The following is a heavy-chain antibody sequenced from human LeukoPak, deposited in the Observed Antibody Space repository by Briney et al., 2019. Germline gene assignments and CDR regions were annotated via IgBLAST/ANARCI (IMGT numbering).Heavy chain of an antibody. D-gene: IGHD3-22*01. CDR3: ARRYYDSSGSIDY. Sequence: SGTLSLTCAVYGGSFSGYYWSWIRQPPGKGLEWIGEINHSGSTNYNPSLKSRVTISVDTSKNQFSPKLSSVTAADTAVYYCARRYYDSSGSIDYWGQGTLVTVSS. CDR2: INHSGST. CDR1: GGSFSGYY. J-gene: IGHJ4*02. V-gene: IGHV4-34*01.